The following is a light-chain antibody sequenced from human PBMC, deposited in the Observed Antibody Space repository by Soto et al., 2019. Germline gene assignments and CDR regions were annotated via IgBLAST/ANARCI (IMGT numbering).Light chain of an antibody. CDR1: QSISSW. Sequence: DIQMTQSPSTLSASVGDRVTITCRASQSISSWLAWYQQKPGTAPKLLIYKASTLQSGVPSRFSGSGSGTEFTLTISSLQPDDSATYYYQQYNDKWTFGQGTKV. J-gene: IGKJ1*01. CDR3: QQYNDKWT. CDR2: KAS. V-gene: IGKV1-5*03.